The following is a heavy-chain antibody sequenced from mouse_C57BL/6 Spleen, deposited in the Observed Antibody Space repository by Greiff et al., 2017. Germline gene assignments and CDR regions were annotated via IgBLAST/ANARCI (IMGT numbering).Heavy chain of an antibody. CDR3: ARSSSGYDYAMDY. D-gene: IGHD3-2*02. J-gene: IGHJ4*01. CDR2: IYPGDGDT. Sequence: QVQLKESGPELVKPGASVKISCKASGYAFSSSWLNWVKQRPGKGLEWIGRIYPGDGDTNYNGKFKGKATLTADKSSSTAYMQLSGLTSEDSAVYFCARSSSGYDYAMDYWGQGTSVTVSS. CDR1: GYAFSSSW. V-gene: IGHV1-82*01.